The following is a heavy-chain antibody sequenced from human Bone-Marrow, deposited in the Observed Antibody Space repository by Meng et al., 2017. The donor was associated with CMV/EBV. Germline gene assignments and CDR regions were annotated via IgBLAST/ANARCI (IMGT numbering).Heavy chain of an antibody. J-gene: IGHJ3*02. CDR1: GGTFSSYA. D-gene: IGHD1-26*01. CDR2: IIPIFGTA. Sequence: SVKLSCKASGGTFSSYAISWVRQAPGHGLEWMGWIIPIFGTANYAQKIQGRVTITTDESTSTAYMARSSLRSEDTAVYYCARGRLVGATPSAFDIWGQGTMVTVSS. V-gene: IGHV1-69*05. CDR3: ARGRLVGATPSAFDI.